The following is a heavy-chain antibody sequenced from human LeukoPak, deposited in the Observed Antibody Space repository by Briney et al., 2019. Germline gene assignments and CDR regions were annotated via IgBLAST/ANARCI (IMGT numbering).Heavy chain of an antibody. CDR1: GFTVSSNY. D-gene: IGHD3-16*02. J-gene: IGHJ4*02. V-gene: IGHV3-66*01. CDR3: AREAYDYVWGSYRYCDY. Sequence: GGSLRLSCAASGFTVSSNYMSWVRQAPGKGLEWVSVIYSGGSTYYADSVKGRFTISRDNSKNTLYLQMNSLRAEDTAVYYCAREAYDYVWGSYRYCDYWGQGTLVIVSS. CDR2: IYSGGST.